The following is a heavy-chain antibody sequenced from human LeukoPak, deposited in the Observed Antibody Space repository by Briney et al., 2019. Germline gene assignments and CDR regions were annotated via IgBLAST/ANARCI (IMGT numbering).Heavy chain of an antibody. J-gene: IGHJ3*02. Sequence: GGSLRLSCAASEFTVSSNYMSGVRQAPGKGLEWVSIVYSGGSTYYADSVKGRFTISRDNSKSTLYLQMNSLRAEDTAVYYCASFQSGSLDYSSNWSKGGAFDIWGQGTMVTVSS. D-gene: IGHD6-13*01. CDR3: ASFQSGSLDYSSNWSKGGAFDI. V-gene: IGHV3-53*01. CDR1: EFTVSSNY. CDR2: VYSGGST.